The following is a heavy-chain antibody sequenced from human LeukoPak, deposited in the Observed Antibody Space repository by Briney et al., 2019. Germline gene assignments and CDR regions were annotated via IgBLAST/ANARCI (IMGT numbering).Heavy chain of an antibody. D-gene: IGHD2-15*01. V-gene: IGHV3-23*01. CDR1: GFTFSSYA. CDR2: ISGSAGST. J-gene: IGHJ5*02. Sequence: SGGSLRLSCAASGFTFSSYAMSWVRQAPGMGLEWVSAISGSAGSTYYADSVKGRFTISRDNSKNTLYLQMNSLRAEDTAVYYCAKGGYCSGGSCYNNWFDPWGQGTLVTVSS. CDR3: AKGGYCSGGSCYNNWFDP.